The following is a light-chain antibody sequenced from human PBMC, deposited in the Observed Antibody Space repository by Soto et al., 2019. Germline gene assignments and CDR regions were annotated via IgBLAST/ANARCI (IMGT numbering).Light chain of an antibody. CDR3: QQSYSTPLT. V-gene: IGKV1-39*01. CDR2: GAS. CDR1: QDISNY. J-gene: IGKJ4*01. Sequence: IQMTQSPSSLSASVGDRVTITCQASQDISNYLNWYQQKPGKAPKLLIFGASSVQSGVPSRFSGSGSGTDFTLTISSLQPEDFATYYCQQSYSTPLTFGGGTKVDI.